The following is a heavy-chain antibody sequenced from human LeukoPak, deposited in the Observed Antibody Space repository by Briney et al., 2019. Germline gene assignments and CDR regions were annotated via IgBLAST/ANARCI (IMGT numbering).Heavy chain of an antibody. Sequence: SXXXSXXCTXXGXXIXSXYXXWXRQPPGKGLXWXGYIYYSGSTNYNPSLKSRVTISVDTSKNQFSLKLSSVTAADTAVYYCARDDYGDYEEAFDIWGQGTVVTVSS. CDR1: GXXIXSXY. V-gene: IGHV4-59*01. D-gene: IGHD4-17*01. J-gene: IGHJ3*02. CDR2: IYYSGST. CDR3: ARDDYGDYEEAFDI.